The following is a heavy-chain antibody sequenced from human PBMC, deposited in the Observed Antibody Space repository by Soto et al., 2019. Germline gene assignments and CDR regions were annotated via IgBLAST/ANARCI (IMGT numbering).Heavy chain of an antibody. CDR2: INPSGGST. CDR3: AREDNYYYGSGSNGMDV. J-gene: IGHJ6*02. D-gene: IGHD3-10*01. CDR1: GYTFTSYY. Sequence: ASVKVSCKASGYTFTSYYMHWVRQAPGQGLEWMGIINPSGGSTSYAQKFQGRVTMTRDTSTSTVYMELSSLRSEDTAVYYCAREDNYYYGSGSNGMDVWGQGTTVTVS. V-gene: IGHV1-46*01.